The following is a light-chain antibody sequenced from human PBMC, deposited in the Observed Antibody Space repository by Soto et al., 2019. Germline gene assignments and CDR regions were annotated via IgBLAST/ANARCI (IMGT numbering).Light chain of an antibody. V-gene: IGKV3-11*01. CDR2: DVS. J-gene: IGKJ3*01. Sequence: EIVLTQSPGTLSLSPGERATLSCRASQSASNYLAWYQQKPGQSPRLLIYDVSKRASGIPARFSGSGSGTDFTLTISSLEPEDFAVYYCQQRNRWPPIFTFGPGTKVDIK. CDR1: QSASNY. CDR3: QQRNRWPPIFT.